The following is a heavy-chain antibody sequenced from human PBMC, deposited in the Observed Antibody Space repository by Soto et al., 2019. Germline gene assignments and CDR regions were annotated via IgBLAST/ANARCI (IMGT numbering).Heavy chain of an antibody. V-gene: IGHV3-15*01. CDR3: VTGGHFYGD. D-gene: IGHD3-10*01. J-gene: IGHJ4*02. CDR1: GFTFSNAW. Sequence: EAQLVESGGGLVKPGGSLRLSCAASGFTFSNAWISWVRQAPGKGLEWVGRIRTKAAGGTTEDAKPLKGRFTISRDDSHNTAYLQMTSLKVEDTAVYYFVTGGHFYGDWGQGTLVIVSS. CDR2: IRTKAAGGTT.